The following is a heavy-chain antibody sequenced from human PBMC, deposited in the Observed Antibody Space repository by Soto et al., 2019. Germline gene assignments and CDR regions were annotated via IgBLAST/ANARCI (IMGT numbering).Heavy chain of an antibody. CDR3: ARVRRSGWSLDFHD. CDR1: GGSFSGYY. D-gene: IGHD6-19*01. V-gene: IGHV4-34*01. CDR2: INHSGST. J-gene: IGHJ4*02. Sequence: QVQLQQWGAGLLKPSETLSLTCAVYGGSFSGYYLNWIRQPPGKGLAWIGDINHSGSTNYNPSLKSRVTLLIGASKKQISLKLNSVTAAVTAVYFCARVRRSGWSLDFHDWGQGTLVTVSS.